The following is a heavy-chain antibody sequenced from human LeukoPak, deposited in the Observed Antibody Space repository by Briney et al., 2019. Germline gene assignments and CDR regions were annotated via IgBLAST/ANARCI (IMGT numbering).Heavy chain of an antibody. Sequence: SETLSLTCTVSGGSISSYYWSWIRQPAGKGLEWIGRIYTSGSTNYNPSLKSRVTMPVDTSKNQFSLKLSSVTAADTAVYYCARGEWQQLVGTTWGQGTLVTVSS. D-gene: IGHD6-13*01. CDR2: IYTSGST. J-gene: IGHJ5*02. V-gene: IGHV4-4*07. CDR1: GGSISSYY. CDR3: ARGEWQQLVGTT.